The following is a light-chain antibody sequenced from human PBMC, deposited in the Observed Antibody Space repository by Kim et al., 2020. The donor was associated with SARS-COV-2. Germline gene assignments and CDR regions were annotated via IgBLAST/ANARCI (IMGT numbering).Light chain of an antibody. CDR3: VQQSGHPRT. CDR1: QAIRND. J-gene: IGKJ1*01. V-gene: IGKV1-17*01. Sequence: DIQMTQSPSSLSASVGDRVTITCRASQAIRNDLGWYQQKPGEAPKCLIYGASILQGGVPSRFSGSGSGTEFTLTISSLQPEDFATYFCVQQSGHPRTFGQGTKVDIK. CDR2: GAS.